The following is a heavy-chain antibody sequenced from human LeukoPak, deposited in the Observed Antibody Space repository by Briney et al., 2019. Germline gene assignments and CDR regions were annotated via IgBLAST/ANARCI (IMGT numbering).Heavy chain of an antibody. CDR2: LAAASGTR. V-gene: IGHV3-23*01. CDR1: GFLFSTYT. D-gene: IGHD1-26*01. J-gene: IGHJ4*02. CDR3: AKDKVPDGKWDIDY. Sequence: PGGSLRLSCAASGFLFSTYTVNWVRQAPGQGLEWVAALAAASGTRYYANSVKGRFTISRDNSKNTVFLQMNGLRVEDTAVYYCAKDKVPDGKWDIDYWGQGTLVTVSS.